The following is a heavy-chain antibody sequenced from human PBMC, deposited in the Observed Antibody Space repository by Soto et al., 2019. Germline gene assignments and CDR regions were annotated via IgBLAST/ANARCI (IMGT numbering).Heavy chain of an antibody. Sequence: RLSCTASGFTFSNYAMSWVRQAPGKGLEWVSAITRTDSTYYADSVKGRFTISRDNSRNTPYLQMNSLGAEDAALYYCAKALVGEVGATDYWGQGTLVTVSS. CDR1: GFTFSNYA. CDR2: ITRTDST. V-gene: IGHV3-23*01. CDR3: AKALVGEVGATDY. D-gene: IGHD1-26*01. J-gene: IGHJ4*02.